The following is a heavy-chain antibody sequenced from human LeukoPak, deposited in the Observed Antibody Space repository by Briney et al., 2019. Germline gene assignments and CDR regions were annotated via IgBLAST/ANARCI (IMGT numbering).Heavy chain of an antibody. D-gene: IGHD6-6*01. CDR1: EYSFTSYW. CDR3: ARAYTSSSDLGY. J-gene: IGHJ4*02. Sequence: GESLNISCKSSEYSFTSYWIGWVRQLPGKGLELMGIIYPGDSDTRYSPSFQGQVTIPADKSINTAYLQWSSLKASDTAMYYCARAYTSSSDLGYWGQGTLVSV. V-gene: IGHV5-51*01. CDR2: IYPGDSDT.